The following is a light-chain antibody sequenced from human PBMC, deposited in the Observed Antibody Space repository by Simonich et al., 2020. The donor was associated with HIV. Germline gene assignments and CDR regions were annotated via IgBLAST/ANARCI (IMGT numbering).Light chain of an antibody. Sequence: EVVMTQSPVTLSVSPGERATLSCRASQSVRSNLAWYQQKPGQAPRLLIYGASTRATDIPARFSGSGSGTDFTLTISSLEPEDFAVYYCQQRSNWPRTFGQGTKVEIK. CDR1: QSVRSN. V-gene: IGKV3-15*01. J-gene: IGKJ1*01. CDR2: GAS. CDR3: QQRSNWPRT.